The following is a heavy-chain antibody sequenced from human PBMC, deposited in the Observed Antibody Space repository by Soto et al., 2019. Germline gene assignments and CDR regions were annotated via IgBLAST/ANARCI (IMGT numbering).Heavy chain of an antibody. CDR3: TKQKGDSRTPNGMDV. CDR1: GDSVSSNSAA. Sequence: SQTLSLTCAISGDSVSSNSAAWNWIRQSPSRGLEWLGRAYYRSQWYYGSAVSVRSRITVIPDTSKNQFSLQLNSVTPEDTAVYYCTKQKGDSRTPNGMDVWGQGTTVTVSS. D-gene: IGHD2-21*02. J-gene: IGHJ6*02. CDR2: AYYRSQWYY. V-gene: IGHV6-1*01.